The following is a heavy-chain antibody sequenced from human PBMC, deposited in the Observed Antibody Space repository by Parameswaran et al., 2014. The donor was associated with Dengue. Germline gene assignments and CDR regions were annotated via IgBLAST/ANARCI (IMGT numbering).Heavy chain of an antibody. CDR1: GGSISSSSYY. CDR3: ASGSQRGYYYYYGMDV. Sequence: ASETLSLTCTVSGGSISSSSYYWGWIRQPPGKGLEWIGSIYYSGSTYYNPSLKSRVTISVDTSKNQFSLKLSSVTAADTAVYYCASGSQRGYYYYYGMDVWGQGTTVTVSS. CDR2: IYYSGST. V-gene: IGHV4-39*01. D-gene: IGHD3-16*01. J-gene: IGHJ6*02.